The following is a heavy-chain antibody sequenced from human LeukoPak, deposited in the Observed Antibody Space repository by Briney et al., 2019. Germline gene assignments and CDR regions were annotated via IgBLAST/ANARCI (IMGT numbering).Heavy chain of an antibody. Sequence: GGSLRLSCAASGFSFSDYYMTWVRQAPGKGLEGGSYISSSGSTIYYADSVKGRFTISRDNAKNSLYLQMNSLGAEDTAVYYCASGYCGSISCYASVYWGQGTLVTVSS. CDR1: GFSFSDYY. J-gene: IGHJ4*02. CDR2: ISSSGSTI. CDR3: ASGYCGSISCYASVY. D-gene: IGHD2-2*03. V-gene: IGHV3-11*04.